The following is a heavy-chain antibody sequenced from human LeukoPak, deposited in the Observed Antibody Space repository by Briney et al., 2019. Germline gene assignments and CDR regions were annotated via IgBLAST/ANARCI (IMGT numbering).Heavy chain of an antibody. CDR2: IIPIFGTA. CDR1: GGTFSSYA. V-gene: IGHV1-69*13. D-gene: IGHD3-10*01. J-gene: IGHJ6*03. Sequence: SVKVSCKASGGTFSSYAISWVRQAPGQGLEWMGGIIPIFGTANYAQKFQGRVTITADEPTSTAYMELSSLRSEDTAVYYCARASYDPGNDYYYMDVWGKGTTVTVSS. CDR3: ARASYDPGNDYYYMDV.